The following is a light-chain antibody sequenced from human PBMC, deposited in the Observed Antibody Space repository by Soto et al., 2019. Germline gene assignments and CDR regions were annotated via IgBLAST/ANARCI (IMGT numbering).Light chain of an antibody. CDR2: EVS. CDR3: SSYTRTTTVV. V-gene: IGLV2-14*01. Sequence: QSVLTQPASVSGSPGQSITISCTGTSSDVGYYNYDSWYQHHPGKAPKVMIYEVSNRPSGVSNRFSGSKSGTTASLTISGLQAEDEADYYCSSYTRTTTVVFGGGTKLTVL. J-gene: IGLJ2*01. CDR1: SSDVGYYNY.